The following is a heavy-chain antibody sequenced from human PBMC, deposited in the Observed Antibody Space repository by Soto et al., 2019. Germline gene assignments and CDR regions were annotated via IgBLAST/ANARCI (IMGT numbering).Heavy chain of an antibody. CDR2: IYLTGVT. J-gene: IGHJ4*01. CDR1: GASISSPDHH. Sequence: SDTLSLTCSVSGASISSPDHHWDWIRQPPGKGLEWIGNIYLTGVTSYNPSLRNRVTISVDTSTSQFSLTLSSVTAADTALYFCARHESEPTGDMVRGPYYFDDWGHGTMVTVSS. CDR3: ARHESEPTGDMVRGPYYFDD. D-gene: IGHD3-10*01. V-gene: IGHV4-39*01.